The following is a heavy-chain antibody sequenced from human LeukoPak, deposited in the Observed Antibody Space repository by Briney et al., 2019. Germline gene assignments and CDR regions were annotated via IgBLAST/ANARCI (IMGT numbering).Heavy chain of an antibody. CDR2: IYSGGST. J-gene: IGHJ4*02. CDR1: GFTVSSNY. V-gene: IGHV3-53*01. Sequence: GRSLRLSCAASGFTVSSNYMSWVRQAPGKGLEWVSIIYSGGSTYSADSVKGRFTISRDNSKNTLYLQMNSLRAEDTAVYYCASILVRPGRDYWGQGTLVTVSS. CDR3: ASILVRPGRDY. D-gene: IGHD3-22*01.